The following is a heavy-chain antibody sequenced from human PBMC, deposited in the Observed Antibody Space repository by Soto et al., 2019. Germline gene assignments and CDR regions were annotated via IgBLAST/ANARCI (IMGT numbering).Heavy chain of an antibody. CDR1: GYTFTSYV. CDR3: AGGRVLRYFDWFEDAFDI. Sequence: ASVKVSCKASGYTFTSYVMHWVRQAPGQRLEWMGWINAGNGNTKYSQKFQGRVTITRDTSASTAYMELSSLRSEDTAVYYCAGGRVLRYFDWFEDAFDIWGQGTMVTVSS. D-gene: IGHD3-9*01. CDR2: INAGNGNT. V-gene: IGHV1-3*01. J-gene: IGHJ3*02.